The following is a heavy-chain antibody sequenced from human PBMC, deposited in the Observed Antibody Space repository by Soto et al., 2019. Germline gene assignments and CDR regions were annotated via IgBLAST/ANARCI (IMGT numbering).Heavy chain of an antibody. V-gene: IGHV3-23*01. Sequence: PGGSVRLSCAASGFTFSSYAMSWVRQAPGKGLEWVSPISGSGGSTYYADSVKGRFTISRDNSKNTLYLQMNSLRAEDTAVYYCAKDSAMSIYYYYYGMDVWGQGTTVTIAS. CDR2: ISGSGGST. D-gene: IGHD5-18*01. J-gene: IGHJ6*01. CDR1: GFTFSSYA. CDR3: AKDSAMSIYYYYYGMDV.